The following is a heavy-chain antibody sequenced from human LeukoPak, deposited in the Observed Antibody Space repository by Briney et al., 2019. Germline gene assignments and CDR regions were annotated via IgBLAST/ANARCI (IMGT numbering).Heavy chain of an antibody. CDR1: GFTFSDYY. CDR2: ISSSGSTI. Sequence: GGSLRLSCAASGFTFSDYYMSWIRQAPGKGLEWVSYISSSGSTIYYADSVKGRFTISRDNAKNSLYLQMNSLRAEDTAVCYCARDPGSSWYDAFDIWGQGTMVTVSS. J-gene: IGHJ3*02. CDR3: ARDPGSSWYDAFDI. V-gene: IGHV3-11*01. D-gene: IGHD6-13*01.